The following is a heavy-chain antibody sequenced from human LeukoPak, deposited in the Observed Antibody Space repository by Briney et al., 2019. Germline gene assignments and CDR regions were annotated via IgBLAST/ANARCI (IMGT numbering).Heavy chain of an antibody. CDR1: GYTFTGYY. CDR2: INPNSGGT. V-gene: IGHV1-2*02. CDR3: AREFDCGGDCYPDY. J-gene: IGHJ4*02. D-gene: IGHD2-21*02. Sequence: ASVKVSCKASGYTFTGYYMHWVRQAPGQGLEWMGWINPNSGGTNYAQMFQGRVTMTRDTSISTAYMELSSLRSDDTAVYYCAREFDCGGDCYPDYWGQGTLVTVSS.